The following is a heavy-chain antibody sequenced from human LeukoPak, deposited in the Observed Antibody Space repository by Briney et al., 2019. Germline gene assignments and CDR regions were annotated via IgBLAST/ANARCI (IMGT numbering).Heavy chain of an antibody. CDR2: SNHSGST. Sequence: SETLSLTCAVYGGSFSGYYWSWIRQPPGKGLEWIGESNHSGSTNYNPSLTSRGTISVDTAKNQFSLKLRSVTAADTDVYSCARATRGSGSYYNPPFDYWGQGTLVTVSS. CDR3: ARATRGSGSYYNPPFDY. J-gene: IGHJ4*02. D-gene: IGHD3-10*01. V-gene: IGHV4-34*01. CDR1: GGSFSGYY.